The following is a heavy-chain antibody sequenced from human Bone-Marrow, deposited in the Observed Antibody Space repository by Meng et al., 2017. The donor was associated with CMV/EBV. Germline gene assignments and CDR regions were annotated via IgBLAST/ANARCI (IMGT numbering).Heavy chain of an antibody. V-gene: IGHV3-9*03. J-gene: IGHJ4*02. CDR3: AKDSHGAYYSGSGSYYEG. Sequence: SLKISCAGSGFRLDDYAMHWVRQAPGKGLEWVAGISWNSGSVGYADSVKGRFTISRDNAKNSLYLQMNSLRPEDMALYFCAKDSHGAYYSGSGSYYEGWGRGTQVTVSS. CDR1: GFRLDDYA. CDR2: ISWNSGSV. D-gene: IGHD3-10*01.